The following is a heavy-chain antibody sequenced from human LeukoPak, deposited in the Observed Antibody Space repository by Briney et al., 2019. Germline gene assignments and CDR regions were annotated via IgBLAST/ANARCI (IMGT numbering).Heavy chain of an antibody. CDR3: ARDQTKYYDSSGYYIPFAY. J-gene: IGHJ4*02. V-gene: IGHV3-30*04. CDR2: ISYDGSNK. CDR1: GFTFSSYA. D-gene: IGHD3-22*01. Sequence: GRSLRLSCAASGFTFSSYAIHWVRQAPGKGLEWVAVISYDGSNKYYADSVKGRFTISRDNSKNTLYLQLNSLRAEDTAVYYCARDQTKYYDSSGYYIPFAYWGQGTLVTVSS.